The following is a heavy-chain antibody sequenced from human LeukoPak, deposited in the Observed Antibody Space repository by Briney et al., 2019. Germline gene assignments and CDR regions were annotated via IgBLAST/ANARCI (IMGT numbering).Heavy chain of an antibody. CDR1: GFTFSSYS. J-gene: IGHJ6*03. D-gene: IGHD1-20*01. CDR2: ISSSSSYI. Sequence: GGSLRLSCAASGFTFSSYSMNWVRQAPGKGLEWVSSISSSSSYIYYADSVKGRFTISRDNAKNSLYLQMNSLRAEDTAVYYCASHSLMDNWDKADYYYMDVWGKGTTVTVSS. V-gene: IGHV3-21*01. CDR3: ASHSLMDNWDKADYYYMDV.